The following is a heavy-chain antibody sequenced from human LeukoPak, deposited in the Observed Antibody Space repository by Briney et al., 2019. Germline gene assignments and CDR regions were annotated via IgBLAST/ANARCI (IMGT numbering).Heavy chain of an antibody. V-gene: IGHV1-2*02. D-gene: IGHD3-9*01. CDR2: INPNSGGT. CDR3: ARVGMYYDILTGYGY. CDR1: GYTFTGYY. Sequence: GASVKVSCTASGYTFTGYYMHWVRQAPGQGLEWMGWINPNSGGTNYAQKFQGRVTMTRDTSISTAYMGLSRLRSDDTAVYYCARVGMYYDILTGYGYWGQGTLVTVSS. J-gene: IGHJ4*02.